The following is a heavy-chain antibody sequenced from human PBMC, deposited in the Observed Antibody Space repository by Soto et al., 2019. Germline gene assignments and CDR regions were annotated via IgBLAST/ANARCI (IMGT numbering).Heavy chain of an antibody. J-gene: IGHJ4*02. CDR1: GGSISSSSYY. V-gene: IGHV4-39*01. CDR3: ARHSPYSSSWYSGY. D-gene: IGHD6-13*01. CDR2: IYYSGST. Sequence: SETLSLTCTVSGGSISSSSYYWGWIRQPPGKGLEWIGSIYYSGSTYYNPSLKSRVTISVDTSKNQFSLKLSSVTAADTAVYYCARHSPYSSSWYSGYWGQGTLVTVSS.